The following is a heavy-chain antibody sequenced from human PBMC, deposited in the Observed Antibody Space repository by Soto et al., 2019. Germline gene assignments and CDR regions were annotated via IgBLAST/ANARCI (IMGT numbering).Heavy chain of an antibody. Sequence: SETLSLTCAVSGGSISSSNWWSWVRQPPGKGLEWIGEIYHSGSTNYNPSLKSRVTISVDKSKNQFSLKLSSVTAADTAVYYCARDLPGDYYDSSGYYYVNAFDIWGQGTMVTVSS. J-gene: IGHJ3*02. V-gene: IGHV4-4*02. D-gene: IGHD3-22*01. CDR3: ARDLPGDYYDSSGYYYVNAFDI. CDR1: GGSISSSNW. CDR2: IYHSGST.